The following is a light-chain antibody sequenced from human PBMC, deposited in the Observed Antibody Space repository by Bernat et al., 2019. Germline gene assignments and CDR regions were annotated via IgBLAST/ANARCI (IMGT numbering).Light chain of an antibody. J-gene: IGKJ4*01. Sequence: DIVMTQTPLSLSVTPGQPASMSCKSSQSLLRSDGRTYYYWDLQKPGQPPQLLIYEVSSRFTGVPDRFSGGGCETGFTLRISRVEAEDVGIYYCMRSVQLPLTFGGRSKVETK. CDR2: EVS. V-gene: IGKV2D-29*01. CDR1: QSLLRSDGRTY. CDR3: MRSVQLPLT.